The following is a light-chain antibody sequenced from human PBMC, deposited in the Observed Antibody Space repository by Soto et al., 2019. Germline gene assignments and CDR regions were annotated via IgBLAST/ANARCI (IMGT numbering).Light chain of an antibody. J-gene: IGKJ1*01. CDR2: DAS. Sequence: EIVLTQSPATLSLSPGERAALSCGASQSVSSNYLAWYQQKPGLAPRLLIYDASRRANGIPDRFSGSGSGADFILSSSRLEPEDFAVYYCQQYGSSPWTFGQGTKVEFK. CDR1: QSVSSNY. CDR3: QQYGSSPWT. V-gene: IGKV3D-20*01.